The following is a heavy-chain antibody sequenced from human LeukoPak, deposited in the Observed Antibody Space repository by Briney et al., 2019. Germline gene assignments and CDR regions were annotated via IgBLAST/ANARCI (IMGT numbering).Heavy chain of an antibody. CDR1: GGSISSSSYY. D-gene: IGHD1-26*01. V-gene: IGHV4-39*07. Sequence: NPSETLSLTCTVSGGSISSSSYYWGWIRQPPGKGLEWIGSIYYSGSTYYNPSLKSRVTISVDTSKNQFSLKLSSVTAADTAVYYCARSSRGLGAAFDIWGQGTMVTVSS. CDR3: ARSSRGLGAAFDI. CDR2: IYYSGST. J-gene: IGHJ3*02.